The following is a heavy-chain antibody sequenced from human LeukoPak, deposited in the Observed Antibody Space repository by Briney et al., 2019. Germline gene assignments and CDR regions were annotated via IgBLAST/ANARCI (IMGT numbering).Heavy chain of an antibody. V-gene: IGHV4-39*07. CDR2: IYYSGST. J-gene: IGHJ4*02. CDR1: GGSISSSSYY. D-gene: IGHD1-26*01. CDR3: AREYSGSYYLGFGY. Sequence: SETLSLTCTVSGGSISSSSYYWGWIRQPPGKGLEWIGSIYYSGSTYYNPSLKSRVTISVDTSKNQFSLKLSSVTAADTAVYYCAREYSGSYYLGFGYWGQGTLVTVSS.